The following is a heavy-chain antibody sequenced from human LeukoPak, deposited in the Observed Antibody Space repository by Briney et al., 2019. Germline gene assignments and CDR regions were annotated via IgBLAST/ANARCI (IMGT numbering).Heavy chain of an antibody. J-gene: IGHJ6*02. CDR1: GFTFSSYG. Sequence: PGGSLRLSCAASGFTFSSYGMHWVRQAPGKGLEWVAVISYDGSNKYYADSVKGRFTISRDNSKNTLYLQMNSLRAEDTAVYYCAKNMDCSSTSCYDGVYYYYYGMDVWGQGTTVTVSS. V-gene: IGHV3-30*18. CDR2: ISYDGSNK. CDR3: AKNMDCSSTSCYDGVYYYYYGMDV. D-gene: IGHD2-2*01.